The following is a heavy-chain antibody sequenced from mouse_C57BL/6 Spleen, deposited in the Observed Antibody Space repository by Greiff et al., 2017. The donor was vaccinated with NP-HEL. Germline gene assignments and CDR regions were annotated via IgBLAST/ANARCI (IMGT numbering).Heavy chain of an antibody. CDR2: IDPSDSYT. CDR1: GYTFTSYW. CDR3: ARFGNSYFDY. J-gene: IGHJ2*01. D-gene: IGHD2-1*01. Sequence: QVQLQQPGAELVMPGASVKLSCKASGYTFTSYWMHWVKQRPGQGLEWIGEIDPSDSYTNYNQKFKGKSTLTVDKSSSTAYMQLSSLTSEDSAVYYCARFGNSYFDYWGQGTTLTVSS. V-gene: IGHV1-69*01.